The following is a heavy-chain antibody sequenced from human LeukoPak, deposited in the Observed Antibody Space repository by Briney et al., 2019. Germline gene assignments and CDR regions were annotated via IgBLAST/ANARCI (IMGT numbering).Heavy chain of an antibody. V-gene: IGHV3-9*01. CDR2: ISWNSGSI. Sequence: GRSLRLSCAAPGFTFDDYAMHWVRQAPGKGLEWVSGISWNSGSIGYADSVKGRFTISRDNAKNSLYLQMNSLRAEDTALYYCAILVGATDAFDIWGQGTMVTVSS. CDR3: AILVGATDAFDI. CDR1: GFTFDDYA. J-gene: IGHJ3*02. D-gene: IGHD1-26*01.